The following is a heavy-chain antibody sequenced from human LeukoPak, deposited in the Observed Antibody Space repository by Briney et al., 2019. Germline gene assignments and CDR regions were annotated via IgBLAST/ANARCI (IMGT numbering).Heavy chain of an antibody. D-gene: IGHD5-12*01. CDR1: GGSISSGGYS. V-gene: IGHV4-30-2*01. J-gene: IGHJ6*04. CDR2: IYHSGST. CDR3: ARGGTSGYESYSMDV. Sequence: SETLSLTCAVSGGSISSGGYSWRWIRQPPGKGLEWIGYIYHSGSTYYNPSLKSRVTISVDRSKNQFSLKLSSVTAADTAVYYCARGGTSGYESYSMDVWGKGTTVTVSS.